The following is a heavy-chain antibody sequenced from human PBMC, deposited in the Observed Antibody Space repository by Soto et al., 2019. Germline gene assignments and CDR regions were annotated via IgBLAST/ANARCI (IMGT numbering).Heavy chain of an antibody. CDR2: ISAYNGNT. Sequence: QVQLVQSGAEVKKPGASVKVSCKASGYTFTSHGISWVRQAPGQGLEWMGWISAYNGNTNYAQKLQGRVTMTTDTSTSTAYMELRSLRSDDTAVYYCARDGLRFTIFGVKDIRWFDPWGQGTLVTVSS. J-gene: IGHJ5*02. CDR1: GYTFTSHG. V-gene: IGHV1-18*01. D-gene: IGHD3-3*01. CDR3: ARDGLRFTIFGVKDIRWFDP.